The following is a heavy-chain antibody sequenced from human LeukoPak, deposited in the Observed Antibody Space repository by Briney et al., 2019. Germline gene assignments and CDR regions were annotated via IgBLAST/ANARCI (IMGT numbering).Heavy chain of an antibody. V-gene: IGHV1-18*01. Sequence: ASVKVSCKASGYTFSDYGITWVRQASGEGLEWMGWISAYSGTTNYAQKVQGRLTMTTDTSTSTAYMELKNLRSDDTAVYYCARGGWELLRVYYFDYWGQGTLVTVSS. CDR3: ARGGWELLRVYYFDY. J-gene: IGHJ4*02. CDR1: GYTFSDYG. CDR2: ISAYSGTT. D-gene: IGHD1-26*01.